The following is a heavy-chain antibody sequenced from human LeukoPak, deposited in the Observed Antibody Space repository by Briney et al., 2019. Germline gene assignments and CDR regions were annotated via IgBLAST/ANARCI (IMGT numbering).Heavy chain of an antibody. CDR3: ARVPLHCSGGSCLKYYFDY. Sequence: SETLSLTCTVSGGSISSYYWSWIRQPAGKGLEWIGRIYTSGSTNYNPSLKSRVTMSVDTSKNQFSLKLSSVTAADTAVYYCARVPLHCSGGSCLKYYFDYWGQGTLVTVSS. V-gene: IGHV4-4*07. J-gene: IGHJ4*02. CDR2: IYTSGST. CDR1: GGSISSYY. D-gene: IGHD2-15*01.